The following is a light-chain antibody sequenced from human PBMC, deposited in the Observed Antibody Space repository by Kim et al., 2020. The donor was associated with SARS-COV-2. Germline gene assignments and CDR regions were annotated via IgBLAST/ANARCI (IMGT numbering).Light chain of an antibody. CDR3: QQRRNRIS. CDR2: DAS. CDR1: QSVGNS. Sequence: SLSPGERATLSCRASQSVGNSLAWYQQKPGQAPKLVIYDASNRATGIPVRFSGGGSGTDFTLSISSREPDDVAVYYCQQRRNRISFGQGTRLEIK. J-gene: IGKJ5*01. V-gene: IGKV3-11*01.